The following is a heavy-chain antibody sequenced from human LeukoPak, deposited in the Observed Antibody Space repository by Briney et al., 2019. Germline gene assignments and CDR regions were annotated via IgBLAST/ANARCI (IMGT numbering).Heavy chain of an antibody. CDR1: GFTFSSWW. Sequence: GGSLRLSCAVSGFTFSSWWMTWVRQAPGKGLEWVANIKQDGSEKNYVDSVKGRFTISRDNAKNSLDLQMNRLRAEDTAVYYCARMYYHDHSGYYWAPDYWGQGTLVTVSS. J-gene: IGHJ4*02. CDR2: IKQDGSEK. D-gene: IGHD3-22*01. CDR3: ARMYYHDHSGYYWAPDY. V-gene: IGHV3-7*01.